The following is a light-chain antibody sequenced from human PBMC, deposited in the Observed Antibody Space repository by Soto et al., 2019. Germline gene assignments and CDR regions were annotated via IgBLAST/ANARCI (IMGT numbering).Light chain of an antibody. J-gene: IGKJ4*01. V-gene: IGKV3-11*01. CDR2: DAS. Sequence: EIVLTQSPATLSLSPGERATLSCRASQSVSSYLAWYQHKPGQAPRLLIYDASNRATGIPARFSGSGSGTDCTLTISRLEPGYFAVYYCLHRYKWPLTFGGGTKVEVK. CDR3: LHRYKWPLT. CDR1: QSVSSY.